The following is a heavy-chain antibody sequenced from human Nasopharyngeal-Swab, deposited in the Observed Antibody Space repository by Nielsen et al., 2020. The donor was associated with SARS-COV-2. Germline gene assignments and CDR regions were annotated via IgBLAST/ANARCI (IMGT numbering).Heavy chain of an antibody. J-gene: IGHJ4*02. CDR2: IYHSGST. CDR3: ARGSLVVVTIAPFDY. D-gene: IGHD3-22*01. V-gene: IGHV4-34*01. Sequence: WIRQPPGKGLEWIGEIYHSGSTNYNPSLKSRVTISVDTSKNQFSLKLSSVTAADTAVYYCARGSLVVVTIAPFDYWGQGTLVTVSS.